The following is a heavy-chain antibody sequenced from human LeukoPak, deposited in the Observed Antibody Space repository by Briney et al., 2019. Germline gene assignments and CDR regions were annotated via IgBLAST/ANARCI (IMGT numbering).Heavy chain of an antibody. D-gene: IGHD6-13*01. V-gene: IGHV3-20*04. J-gene: IGHJ4*02. CDR2: INWNGGST. Sequence: PGGSLRLSCAASGFTFDDYGMSWVRQAPGKGLEWVSGINWNGGSTGYADSVKGRFTISRDNAKNSLYLQMNSLRAEDTALYYCARERETYSSSWYFDYWGQGTLVTVSS. CDR1: GFTFDDYG. CDR3: ARERETYSSSWYFDY.